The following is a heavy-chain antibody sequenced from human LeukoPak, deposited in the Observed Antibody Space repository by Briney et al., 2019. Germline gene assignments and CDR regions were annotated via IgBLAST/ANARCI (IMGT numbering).Heavy chain of an antibody. J-gene: IGHJ4*02. V-gene: IGHV3-74*01. Sequence: GGSLRLSCAASGFTFSNYWMHWVRQASGKGLVWVSRINSDGSSTTSADSVKGRFTISRDNAKNTLYLQMNSLRAEDTAVYYCAKGGATVIDYWGQGTLVTVSS. CDR1: GFTFSNYW. CDR3: AKGGATVIDY. CDR2: INSDGSST. D-gene: IGHD4-17*01.